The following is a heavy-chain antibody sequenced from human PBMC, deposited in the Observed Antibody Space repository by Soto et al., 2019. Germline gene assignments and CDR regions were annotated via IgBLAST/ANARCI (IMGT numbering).Heavy chain of an antibody. Sequence: GESLKISCKGSGYSFTNYWIGWVRQMPGKGLEWMGIIYPGDSGTRYSPSLQGQVTISVDKSISTAYLQWSSLKASDTGMYYCARLDTAGYYYYGMDVWGQGTTVTVS. CDR3: ARLDTAGYYYYGMDV. D-gene: IGHD2-8*02. J-gene: IGHJ6*02. CDR2: IYPGDSGT. CDR1: GYSFTNYW. V-gene: IGHV5-51*01.